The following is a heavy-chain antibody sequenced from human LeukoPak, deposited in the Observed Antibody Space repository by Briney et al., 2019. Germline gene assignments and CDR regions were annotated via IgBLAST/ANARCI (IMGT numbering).Heavy chain of an antibody. CDR2: INPNSGGT. D-gene: IGHD3-22*01. Sequence: ASVKVSCKASGYTFTGYYMHWVRQAPGQGLEWMGWINPNSGGTNYAQKFQGRVTMTRDTSISTAYMELSRLRSDDTAVYYCARDFGGYYPIDAFDIWGQGTMVTVSS. CDR3: ARDFGGYYPIDAFDI. J-gene: IGHJ3*02. CDR1: GYTFTGYY. V-gene: IGHV1-2*02.